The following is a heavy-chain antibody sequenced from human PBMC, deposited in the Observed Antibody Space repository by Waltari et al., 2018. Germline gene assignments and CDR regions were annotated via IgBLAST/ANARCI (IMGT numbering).Heavy chain of an antibody. CDR3: ARHPYYPLSNFDY. Sequence: QLQLQESGPGLVKPSETLSLTCTVSGGSISSSSYYWGWIRQPPGKGLEWIGSIYYSRSTYYNPSLKTRVTISVDTSKNQFSLKLSSVTAADTAVYYCARHPYYPLSNFDYWGQGTLVTVSS. CDR1: GGSISSSSYY. D-gene: IGHD2-21*01. CDR2: IYYSRST. V-gene: IGHV4-39*07. J-gene: IGHJ4*02.